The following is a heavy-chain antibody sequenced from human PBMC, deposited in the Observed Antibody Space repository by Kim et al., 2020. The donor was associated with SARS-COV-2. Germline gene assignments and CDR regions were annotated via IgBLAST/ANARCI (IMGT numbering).Heavy chain of an antibody. Sequence: SETLSLTCTVSGGSISSYYWSWIRQPPGKGLECIGYIYYSGSTNYNPSLKSRVTISVDTSKNQFSLQLSSVTAADTAVYYCARAASDAFDIWGQGTMVTVSS. CDR3: ARAASDAFDI. J-gene: IGHJ3*02. CDR1: GGSISSYY. CDR2: IYYSGST. V-gene: IGHV4-59*01.